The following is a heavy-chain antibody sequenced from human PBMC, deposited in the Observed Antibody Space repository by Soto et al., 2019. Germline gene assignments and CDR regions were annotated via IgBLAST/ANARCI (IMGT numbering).Heavy chain of an antibody. V-gene: IGHV6-1*01. CDR3: ARLKGNSWLDS. CDR2: TYYRSKWFN. CDR1: GDRVSTNSAT. Sequence: SQTPSLTCAISGDRVSTNSATWDCIRQSPSRGLEWLGRTYYRSKWFNDYAVSVKGRISINPDTSNNQFSLQLNSVTPDDTAVYYCARLKGNSWLDSWGQGTLVTVSS. J-gene: IGHJ5*01.